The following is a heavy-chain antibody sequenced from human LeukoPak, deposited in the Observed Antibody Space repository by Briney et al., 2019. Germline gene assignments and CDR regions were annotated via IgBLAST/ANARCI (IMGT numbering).Heavy chain of an antibody. CDR3: ATPLSTVTTTYTLDY. Sequence: GGSLRLSCAASGFTFSSYAMTWVRQAPGKGLEWVSSITDSGDGTYYADSVKGRFTISRDNSKNTLYLQMNSLRAEDTAVYYCATPLSTVTTTYTLDYWGQGTLVTVSS. D-gene: IGHD4-17*01. CDR1: GFTFSSYA. CDR2: ITDSGDGT. J-gene: IGHJ4*02. V-gene: IGHV3-23*01.